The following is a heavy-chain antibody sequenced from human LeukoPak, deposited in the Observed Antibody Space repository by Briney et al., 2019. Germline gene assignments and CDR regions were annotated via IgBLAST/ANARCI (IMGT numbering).Heavy chain of an antibody. D-gene: IGHD3-10*01. CDR2: INPKSGGT. CDR1: GYTFTDYY. Sequence: ASVKVPCKASGYTFTDYYLHWVRQAPGQELEWMGWINPKSGGTFYAQNLQGRVTMTRDTSISTAYMELSRLRSDDTAVYYCARDQYYYGSGSYSQGYGMDVWGQGTTVTVSS. CDR3: ARDQYYYGSGSYSQGYGMDV. V-gene: IGHV1-2*02. J-gene: IGHJ6*02.